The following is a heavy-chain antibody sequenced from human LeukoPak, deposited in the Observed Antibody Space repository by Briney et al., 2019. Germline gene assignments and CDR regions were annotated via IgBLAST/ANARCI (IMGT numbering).Heavy chain of an antibody. Sequence: GSLRLSCAASGFTISDYYMSWIRQAPGKGLEWVSYISISTRTIYYADSVRGRFTISRDNGKNSLYLQANSLRAEDTAVYYCARYGNGWDYYIDVWGKGTTVTVSS. D-gene: IGHD6-19*01. CDR2: ISISTRTI. CDR1: GFTISDYY. CDR3: ARYGNGWDYYIDV. V-gene: IGHV3-11*01. J-gene: IGHJ6*03.